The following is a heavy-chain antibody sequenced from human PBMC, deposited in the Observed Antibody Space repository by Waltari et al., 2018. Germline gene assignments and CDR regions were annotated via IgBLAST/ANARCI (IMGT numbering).Heavy chain of an antibody. CDR3: ATSPGGGGF. V-gene: IGHV3-66*01. CDR1: GFTVSNNY. D-gene: IGHD2-21*01. CDR2: IYSGGST. J-gene: IGHJ4*02. Sequence: EVQLVESGGGLVQPGESLRLSCAASGFTVSNNYMGWVRQAPGKGLEGVSVIYSGGSTQYADSLKGRFTITRDSSKNTLYLQMNSLRVEDTAVYYCATSPGGGGFWGQGTLVTVSS.